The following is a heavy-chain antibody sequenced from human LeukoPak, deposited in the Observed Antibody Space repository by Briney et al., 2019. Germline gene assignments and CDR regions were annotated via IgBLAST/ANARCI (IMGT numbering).Heavy chain of an antibody. CDR2: IYTSGST. CDR3: ARDRDYDYVWGSYRFDAFDI. J-gene: IGHJ3*02. CDR1: GGSISSGSYY. D-gene: IGHD3-16*02. Sequence: SETLSLTCTVSGGSISSGSYYWSWIRQPAGTGLEWIGRIYTSGSTNYNPSLKRRVTMSVDTSRNQFSLKLSSVTAADTAVYYCARDRDYDYVWGSYRFDAFDIWGQGTMVTVSS. V-gene: IGHV4-61*02.